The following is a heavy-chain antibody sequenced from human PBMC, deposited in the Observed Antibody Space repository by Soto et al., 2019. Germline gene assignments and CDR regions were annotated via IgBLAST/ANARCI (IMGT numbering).Heavy chain of an antibody. CDR2: IYYSGST. D-gene: IGHD2-2*01. J-gene: IGHJ6*02. CDR3: ARAVVVPAATFPDHYYYYYGMDV. CDR1: GGSISSYY. Sequence: LSLTCTVSGGSISSYYWSWIRQPPGKGLEWIGYIYYSGSTNYNPSLKSRVTISVDTSKNQFSLKLSSVTAADTAVYYCARAVVVPAATFPDHYYYYYGMDVWGQGTTVTVSS. V-gene: IGHV4-59*01.